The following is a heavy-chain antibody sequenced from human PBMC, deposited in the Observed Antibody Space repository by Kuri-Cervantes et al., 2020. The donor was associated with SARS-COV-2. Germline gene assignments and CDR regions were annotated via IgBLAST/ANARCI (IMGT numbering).Heavy chain of an antibody. CDR1: GFTFSNYA. V-gene: IGHV3-23*01. Sequence: GESLKISCAVSGFTFSNYAMTWVRQAPGKGLEWVSSMSAGGRSTFYADSVKGRFTISRDNSKNMLYLQMNSLRAEDTAVYYCATTMHELWEYYMDVWGKGTTVTVSS. CDR3: ATTMHELWEYYMDV. CDR2: MSAGGRST. J-gene: IGHJ6*03. D-gene: IGHD1-26*01.